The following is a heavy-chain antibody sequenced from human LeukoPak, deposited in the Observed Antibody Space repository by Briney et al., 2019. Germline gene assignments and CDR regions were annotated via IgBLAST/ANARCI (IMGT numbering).Heavy chain of an antibody. Sequence: GGSLRLSCAASGFTFDDYAMHWVRQAPGKGLEWVSGISWNSGSIGYADSVKGRFTISRDNAKNSLYLQMNSLRAEDTALYYCAKGGPIVATVIAWDSFDYWGQGTLVTVSS. CDR3: AKGGPIVATVIAWDSFDY. V-gene: IGHV3-9*01. D-gene: IGHD5-12*01. CDR2: ISWNSGSI. J-gene: IGHJ4*02. CDR1: GFTFDDYA.